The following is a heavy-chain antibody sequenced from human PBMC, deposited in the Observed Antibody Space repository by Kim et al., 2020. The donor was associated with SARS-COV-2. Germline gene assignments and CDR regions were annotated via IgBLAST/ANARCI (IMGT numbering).Heavy chain of an antibody. J-gene: IGHJ3*02. CDR1: GGSISSYY. D-gene: IGHD3-10*01. CDR3: AREGVGPLWFGELYPGAFDN. V-gene: IGHV4-59*01. CDR2: IYYSGST. Sequence: SETLSLTCTVSGGSISSYYWSWIRQPPGKGLEWIGYIYYSGSTNYNPSLKSRVTISVDTSKNQFSLKLSSVTAADTAVYYCAREGVGPLWFGELYPGAFDNWGQGTMVTVSS.